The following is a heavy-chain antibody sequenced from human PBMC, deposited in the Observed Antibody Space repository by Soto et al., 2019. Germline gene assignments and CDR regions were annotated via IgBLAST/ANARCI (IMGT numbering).Heavy chain of an antibody. J-gene: IGHJ4*02. CDR1: GFSLRTDAVG. CDR3: ATRIAAPGRTLDY. D-gene: IGHD6-13*01. V-gene: IGHV2-5*01. Sequence: QITLKESGPPLVRPTQTLTLTCTVSGFSLRTDAVGVAWIRQSPGKALAWLGIIYWNGEKRYKSSLQTRLTITRDTSQNQVVLTMTDMAPLDTATYCCATRIAAPGRTLDYWGQGGLVTVSS. CDR2: IYWNGEK.